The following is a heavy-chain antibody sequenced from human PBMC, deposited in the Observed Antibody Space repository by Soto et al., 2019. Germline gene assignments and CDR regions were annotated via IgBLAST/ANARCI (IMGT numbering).Heavy chain of an antibody. CDR1: GFTFRSYA. CDR3: ARESYYDSSGYYPLALYYYGMDV. CDR2: ISYDGSNK. V-gene: IGHV3-30-3*01. Sequence: SLRLSCAASGFTFRSYAMHWVRQAPGKGLEGVAVISYDGSNKYYADSVKGRFTISRDNSKNTLYLQMNSLRAEDTAVYYCARESYYDSSGYYPLALYYYGMDVWGHGTTVTVSS. D-gene: IGHD3-22*01. J-gene: IGHJ6*02.